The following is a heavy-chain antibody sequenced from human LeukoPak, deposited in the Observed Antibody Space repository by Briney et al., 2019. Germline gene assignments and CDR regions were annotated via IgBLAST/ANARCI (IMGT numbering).Heavy chain of an antibody. CDR1: GFTFSSHW. CDR2: ISSSSSYI. V-gene: IGHV3-21*01. D-gene: IGHD5-12*01. Sequence: GGSLRLSCAASGFTFSSHWMSWVRQAPGKGLEWVSSISSSSSYIYYADSVKGRFTISRDNAKNSLCLQMNSLRAEDTAVYYCARVVLGGYHRADYWGQGTLVTVSS. J-gene: IGHJ4*02. CDR3: ARVVLGGYHRADY.